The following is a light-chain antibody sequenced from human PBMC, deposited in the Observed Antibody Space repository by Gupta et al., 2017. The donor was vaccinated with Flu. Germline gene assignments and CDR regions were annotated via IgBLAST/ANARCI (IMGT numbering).Light chain of an antibody. CDR1: NIRSKS. J-gene: IGLJ2*01. CDR2: DDS. Sequence: SYVLTQPPSVAVAPGQTARITCGGNNIRSKSVNWYQQKPGQATVLVVYDDSDRPSGIPERFSGSNPGNTATLTISRVEAGDEADYYCQVWDSSDVVFGGGTRLTVL. CDR3: QVWDSSDVV. V-gene: IGLV3-21*02.